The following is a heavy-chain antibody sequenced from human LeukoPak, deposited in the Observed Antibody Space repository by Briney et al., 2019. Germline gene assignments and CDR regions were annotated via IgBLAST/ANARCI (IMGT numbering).Heavy chain of an antibody. V-gene: IGHV4-34*01. J-gene: IGHJ4*02. CDR3: ARGNSFIAAAGTSKQFDY. D-gene: IGHD6-13*01. Sequence: SETLSLTCTVSGGSISSYYWSWIRQPPGKGLEWIGEINHSGSTNYNPSLKSRVTISVDTSKNQFSLKLSSVTAADMAVYYCARGNSFIAAAGTSKQFDYWGQGTLVTVSS. CDR1: GGSISSYY. CDR2: INHSGST.